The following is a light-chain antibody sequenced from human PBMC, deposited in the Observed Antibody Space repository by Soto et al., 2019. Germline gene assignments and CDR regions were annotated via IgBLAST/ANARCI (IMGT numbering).Light chain of an antibody. Sequence: QPVLTQPPSASGTPGQRVSISCSGSASNVGSTYVFWYQQLPGAAPALLIYRNNQRPSGVSDRFSGSKSGTSASLAISGLQVDDEADYYCASWDNDLNGPIFGGGTQLTVL. J-gene: IGLJ2*01. CDR2: RNN. CDR1: ASNVGSTY. V-gene: IGLV1-47*01. CDR3: ASWDNDLNGPI.